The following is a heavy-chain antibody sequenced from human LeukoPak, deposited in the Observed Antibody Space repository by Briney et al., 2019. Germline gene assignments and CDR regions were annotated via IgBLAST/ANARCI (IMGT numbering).Heavy chain of an antibody. Sequence: SETLSLTCTVSGGSISSSSYYWGWIRQPPGKGLEWIGSIYYSGSTYYNPSLKSRVTISVDTSKNQFSLELSSVTAADTAVYYCARGRGSSWYYFDSWGQGTLVTISS. V-gene: IGHV4-39*01. CDR3: ARGRGSSWYYFDS. CDR1: GGSISSSSYY. D-gene: IGHD6-13*01. J-gene: IGHJ4*02. CDR2: IYYSGST.